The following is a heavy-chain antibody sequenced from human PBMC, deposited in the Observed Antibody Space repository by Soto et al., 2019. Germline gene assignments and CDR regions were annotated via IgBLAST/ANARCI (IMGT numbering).Heavy chain of an antibody. D-gene: IGHD2-2*01. CDR3: ARDRLRCISTSCYLGWFDP. V-gene: IGHV1-69*13. J-gene: IGHJ5*02. CDR2: IIPIFGTA. Sequence: ASVKVSCKASGGTFSSYAISWVRQAPGQGLEWMGGIIPIFGTANYAQKFQGRVTITADESTSTAYMELSSLRSEDTAVYYCARDRLRCISTSCYLGWFDPWGQGTLVTVSS. CDR1: GGTFSSYA.